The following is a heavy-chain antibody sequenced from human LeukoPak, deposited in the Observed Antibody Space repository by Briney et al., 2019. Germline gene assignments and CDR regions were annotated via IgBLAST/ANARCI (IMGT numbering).Heavy chain of an antibody. Sequence: GGSLRLSCAASGLTVSSNCMSWVRQAPGKGLEWVSFIYSGGNTYYADSVKGRFTISRDNSKNTLYLQMNSLRAEDTAVYYCARVGRDGYDILTGYAYYFDYWGQGTLVTVSS. D-gene: IGHD3-9*01. CDR1: GLTVSSNC. CDR3: ARVGRDGYDILTGYAYYFDY. CDR2: IYSGGNT. V-gene: IGHV3-53*01. J-gene: IGHJ4*02.